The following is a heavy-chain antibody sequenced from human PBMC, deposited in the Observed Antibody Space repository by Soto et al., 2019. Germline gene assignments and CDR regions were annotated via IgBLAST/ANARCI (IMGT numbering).Heavy chain of an antibody. D-gene: IGHD6-13*01. V-gene: IGHV4-39*01. J-gene: IGHJ4*02. CDR3: ARHGGYSSSAEYY. CDR1: GGSISSSSYY. CDR2: IYYSGST. Sequence: QLQLQESGPGLVKPSETLSLTCTVSGGSISSSSYYWGWMRQPPGKGLEWIGSIYYSGSTYYNPSLKSRVTISVDTSKNQFSLKLSSVTAADTAVYYCARHGGYSSSAEYYWGQGTLVTVSS.